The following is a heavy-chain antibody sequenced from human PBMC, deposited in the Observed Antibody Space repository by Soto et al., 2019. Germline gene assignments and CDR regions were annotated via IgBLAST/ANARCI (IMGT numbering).Heavy chain of an antibody. CDR2: ISNNGGST. V-gene: IGHV3-23*01. D-gene: IGHD6-19*01. CDR3: AKDPDISGWYQTDLDY. J-gene: IGHJ4*02. Sequence: GGSLRLSCAASGFTFSSYSMNWVRQAPGKGLEWVSTISNNGGSTYSADSVKGRFTISRDNSKNTWYLQMNSLRAEDTAVYYCAKDPDISGWYQTDLDYWGQGTLVTVSS. CDR1: GFTFSSYS.